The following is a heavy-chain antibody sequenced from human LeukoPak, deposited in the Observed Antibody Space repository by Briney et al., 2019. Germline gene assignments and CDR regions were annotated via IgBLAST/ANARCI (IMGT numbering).Heavy chain of an antibody. Sequence: SETLSLNCTVSGYSISNGYYWGWVRQPPGKGLEWIGTIHHSGTTYYSPSLRSRVTTSVDTSKNQFSLSLSSVTAADTAVYYCARSYYDTRGRFDPWGQGTLVTVSS. D-gene: IGHD3-22*01. CDR1: GYSISNGYY. J-gene: IGHJ5*02. CDR3: ARSYYDTRGRFDP. V-gene: IGHV4-38-2*02. CDR2: IHHSGTT.